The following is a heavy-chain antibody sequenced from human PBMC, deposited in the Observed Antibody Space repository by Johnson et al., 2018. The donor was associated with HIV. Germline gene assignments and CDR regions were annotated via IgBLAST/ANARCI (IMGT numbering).Heavy chain of an antibody. CDR1: GFTFRSYG. Sequence: QVQLVESGGGVVQPGTSLRLSCAASGFTFRSYGIHWVRQAPGKGLEWVAFIWHDGRDVYYADSVKGRFTVSRDNSKNAVYLQMNSLRVEDTAVYYCAKEGSRGTVTQAPDAFDIWGQGTVVTVSS. CDR3: AKEGSRGTVTQAPDAFDI. CDR2: IWHDGRDV. D-gene: IGHD4-17*01. V-gene: IGHV3-33*03. J-gene: IGHJ3*02.